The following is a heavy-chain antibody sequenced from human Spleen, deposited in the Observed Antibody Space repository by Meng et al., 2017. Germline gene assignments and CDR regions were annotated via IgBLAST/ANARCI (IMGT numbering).Heavy chain of an antibody. Sequence: EVRLLESGGGLVQHGGSLRLSCAASGFTFSTVGMNWVRQAPGKGLEWVSTISSTGGATYYADSVKGRLTISRDNSKNTLYLQMNSLRAEDTAVYYCVPRTTYFDSWGLGTLVTVSS. V-gene: IGHV3-23*01. CDR3: VPRTTYFDS. D-gene: IGHD4-11*01. J-gene: IGHJ4*02. CDR2: ISSTGGAT. CDR1: GFTFSTVG.